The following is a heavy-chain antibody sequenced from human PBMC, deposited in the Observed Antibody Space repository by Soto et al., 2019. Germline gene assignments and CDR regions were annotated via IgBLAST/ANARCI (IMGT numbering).Heavy chain of an antibody. CDR3: AAGGGLPRYY. D-gene: IGHD5-12*01. J-gene: IGHJ4*02. Sequence: QLQLQESGSGLVKPSQTLSLTCAVSGGSISSGGYSWSWIRQPPGKGLEWIGYIYHSGSTYYNPSLESRVTISVDRTNNQFSLKLSSAPAADTAVYYCAAGGGLPRYYWGQGALVTVAS. V-gene: IGHV4-30-2*01. CDR2: IYHSGST. CDR1: GGSISSGGYS.